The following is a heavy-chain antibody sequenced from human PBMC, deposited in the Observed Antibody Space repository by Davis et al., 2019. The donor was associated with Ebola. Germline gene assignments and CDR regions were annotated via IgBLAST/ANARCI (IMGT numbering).Heavy chain of an antibody. CDR3: ARACYLCDYHMDV. J-gene: IGHJ6*03. CDR2: INPSGGST. V-gene: IGHV1-46*01. Sequence: AASVKVSCKASGYTFTSYYMHWVRQAPGQRLEWMGIINPSGGSTSYAQKFQGRVTMTRDTSTSTVYMELSSLRSEDTAVYYCARACYLCDYHMDVWGKGTTVTVSS. D-gene: IGHD2-8*01. CDR1: GYTFTSYY.